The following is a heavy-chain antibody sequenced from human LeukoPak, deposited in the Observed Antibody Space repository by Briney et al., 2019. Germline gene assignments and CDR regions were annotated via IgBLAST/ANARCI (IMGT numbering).Heavy chain of an antibody. D-gene: IGHD3-10*01. V-gene: IGHV4-39*07. Sequence: PSETLSLTCTVSGGSISSYYWGWIRQPPGKGLEWIGSIYDSGSTYYSPSLKSRVTISVDTSKNQFSLKLSSVTAADTAVYYCARVSIMVRGVITEDYYYGMDVWGQGTTVTVSS. CDR2: IYDSGST. CDR3: ARVSIMVRGVITEDYYYGMDV. CDR1: GGSISSYY. J-gene: IGHJ6*02.